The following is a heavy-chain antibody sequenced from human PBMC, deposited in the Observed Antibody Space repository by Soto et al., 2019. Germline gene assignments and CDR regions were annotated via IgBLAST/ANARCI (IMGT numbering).Heavy chain of an antibody. CDR1: GGPISSYY. D-gene: IGHD3-22*01. J-gene: IGHJ3*02. V-gene: IGHV4-59*01. CDR2: IYYSGST. Sequence: PSETLSLTCTVYGGPISSYYWTWIRQPPGKGLEWIGYIYYSGSTNYNPSLKSRVTISVDTSKNQFSLKLSSVTAADTAVYYCARDLSHTSGYYDAFDIWGQGTMVT. CDR3: ARDLSHTSGYYDAFDI.